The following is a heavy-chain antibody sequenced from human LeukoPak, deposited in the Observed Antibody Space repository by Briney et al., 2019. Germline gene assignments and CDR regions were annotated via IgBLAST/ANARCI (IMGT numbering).Heavy chain of an antibody. V-gene: IGHV3-33*01. Sequence: GGSLRLSCAASGFTFSSYGMHWVRQAPGKGLEWVAVIWYDGSNKYYADSVRGRFTISRDNSKNTLYLQMNSLRAEDTAVYYCARDFTYGSRVFDYWGQGTLVTVSS. CDR3: ARDFTYGSRVFDY. CDR1: GFTFSSYG. D-gene: IGHD3-10*01. J-gene: IGHJ4*02. CDR2: IWYDGSNK.